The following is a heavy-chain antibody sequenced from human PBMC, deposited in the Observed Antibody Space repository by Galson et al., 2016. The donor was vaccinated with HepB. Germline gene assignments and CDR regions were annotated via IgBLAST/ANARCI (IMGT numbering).Heavy chain of an antibody. Sequence: QSGAEVKKPGESLKISCKGSGYSFTSYWIGWVRQMPGKGLEWMGIIYPADSDTRYSPSFQGQVTISVDKSISTAYLHWRSLKASDIAMYYCARHGAGVAMPLFYYGMDVWGQGTTVTVFS. CDR2: IYPADSDT. CDR1: GYSFTSYW. J-gene: IGHJ6*02. CDR3: ARHGAGVAMPLFYYGMDV. D-gene: IGHD2-2*01. V-gene: IGHV5-51*01.